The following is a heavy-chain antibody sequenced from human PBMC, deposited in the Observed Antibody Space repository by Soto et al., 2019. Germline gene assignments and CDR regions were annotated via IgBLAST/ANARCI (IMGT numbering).Heavy chain of an antibody. CDR2: ISSSGGNT. J-gene: IGHJ4*02. V-gene: IGHV3-23*01. CDR3: AKDVLLSKMTKELFDY. D-gene: IGHD1-7*01. CDR1: GFTFSTYA. Sequence: GGSLRLSCAASGFTFSTYAMSWVRQAPGKGLEWVSSISSSGGNTYYADSVKGRFTISRDNSKNMLYLQLHSLRAEDTAVYHCAKDVLLSKMTKELFDYWGQGTLVTVSS.